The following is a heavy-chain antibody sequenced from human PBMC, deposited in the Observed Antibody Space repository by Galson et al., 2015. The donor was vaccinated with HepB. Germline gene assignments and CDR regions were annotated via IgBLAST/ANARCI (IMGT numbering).Heavy chain of an antibody. CDR2: IWYDGNNK. Sequence: SLRLSCAASGFTFSSYGMHWVRQAPGKGLEWVAVIWYDGNNKYYADSVKGRFTISRDNSKNTLYLQMNSLRAEDTAVYYCARDAPGDSLYYYYYYMDVWGKGTTVTVSS. D-gene: IGHD3-10*01. V-gene: IGHV3-33*01. CDR1: GFTFSSYG. J-gene: IGHJ6*03. CDR3: ARDAPGDSLYYYYYYMDV.